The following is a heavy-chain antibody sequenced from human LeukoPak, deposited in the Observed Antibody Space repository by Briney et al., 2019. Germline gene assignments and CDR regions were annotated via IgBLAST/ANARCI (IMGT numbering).Heavy chain of an antibody. CDR3: ARVPRIAARLWYFDY. J-gene: IGHJ4*02. V-gene: IGHV1-2*02. D-gene: IGHD6-6*01. Sequence: ASVKVSCKASGYTFTGYYMHWVRQAPGQGLEWMGWINPNSGGTNYAQKFQGRVTMTRDTSISTAYMELSRLRSDDTAVYYCARVPRIAARLWYFDYWGQGTLVTVSS. CDR2: INPNSGGT. CDR1: GYTFTGYY.